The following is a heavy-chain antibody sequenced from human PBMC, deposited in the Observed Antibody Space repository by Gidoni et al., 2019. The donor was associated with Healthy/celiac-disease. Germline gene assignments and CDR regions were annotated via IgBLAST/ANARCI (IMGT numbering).Heavy chain of an antibody. V-gene: IGHV3-73*02. Sequence: EVQLVESGGGLVQPGGSLKLSCAASEFTFSGAAMHWVRRASGKGLEWVGRIRSKANSDATAYAASVKGRFTISRDDSKNTAYLQMNSLKTEDTAVYYCTYAIVGATIRDAFDIWGQGTMVTVSS. CDR2: IRSKANSDAT. J-gene: IGHJ3*02. D-gene: IGHD1-26*01. CDR1: EFTFSGAA. CDR3: TYAIVGATIRDAFDI.